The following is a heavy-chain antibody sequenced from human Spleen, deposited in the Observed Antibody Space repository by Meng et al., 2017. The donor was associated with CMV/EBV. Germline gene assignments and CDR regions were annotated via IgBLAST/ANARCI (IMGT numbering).Heavy chain of an antibody. J-gene: IGHJ4*02. Sequence: LTCAVSGGAISSSRWWPWVRQPPGEGLEWIGEIFYDGRTNYTPSLKSRVTISVDKSKNRFSLTLTYMTAADTAVYYCARRPLEGAADYWGQGTLVTVSS. CDR1: GGAISSSRW. D-gene: IGHD1-26*01. V-gene: IGHV4-4*02. CDR3: ARRPLEGAADY. CDR2: IFYDGRT.